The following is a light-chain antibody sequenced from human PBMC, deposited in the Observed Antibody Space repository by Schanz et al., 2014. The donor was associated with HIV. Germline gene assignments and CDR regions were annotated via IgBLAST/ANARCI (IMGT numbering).Light chain of an antibody. V-gene: IGLV1-40*01. CDR3: TSYAGSLRLV. CDR2: DNN. CDR1: SSNIGAGYD. J-gene: IGLJ2*01. Sequence: QSVLTQPPSLSGAPGQRVSLSCTGSSSNIGAGYDVHWHLQYPGAAPKLIIYDNNNRPSGVPDRFSGSKSGTSASLAITGLQAEDEADYYCTSYAGSLRLVFGGGTKLTVL.